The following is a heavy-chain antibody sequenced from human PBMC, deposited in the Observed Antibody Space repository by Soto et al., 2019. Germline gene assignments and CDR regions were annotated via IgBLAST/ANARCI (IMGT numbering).Heavy chain of an antibody. CDR1: GGTFSSYA. J-gene: IGHJ5*02. CDR3: AIPMGGLRGWFDP. D-gene: IGHD3-16*01. V-gene: IGHV1-69*05. Sequence: SVKVSCKASGGTFSSYAISWVRQAPGQGLEWMGGIIPIFGTANYAQKFQGRVTITTDTSTSTAYMELRSLRSDDTAVYYCAIPMGGLRGWFDPWGQGTLVTVSS. CDR2: IIPIFGTA.